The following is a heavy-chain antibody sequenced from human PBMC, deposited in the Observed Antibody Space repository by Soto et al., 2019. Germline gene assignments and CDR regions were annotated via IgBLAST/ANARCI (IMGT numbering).Heavy chain of an antibody. D-gene: IGHD2-2*01. Sequence: QVQLVESGGGVVQPGRSLRLSCAASGFTFSSYGMHWVRQAPGKGLEWVAVISYDGSNKYYADSVKGRFTISRDNSKNTLYLQMNSLRAEDTAVYYCAKSPRILLVPAAMNYYYGMNVWGQGTTVTVSS. J-gene: IGHJ6*02. V-gene: IGHV3-30*18. CDR2: ISYDGSNK. CDR1: GFTFSSYG. CDR3: AKSPRILLVPAAMNYYYGMNV.